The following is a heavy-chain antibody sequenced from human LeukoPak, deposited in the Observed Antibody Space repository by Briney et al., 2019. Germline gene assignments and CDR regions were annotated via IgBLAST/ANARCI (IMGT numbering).Heavy chain of an antibody. J-gene: IGHJ5*02. CDR1: GYTFTGYY. D-gene: IGHD3-3*01. Sequence: ASVKVSCKASGYTFTGYYMHWVRQAPGQGLEWTGWINPNSGGTNYAQKFQGRVTMTRDTSISTAYMELSRLRSDDTAVYYCARDSPYDFWSGYPWFDPWGQGTLVTVSS. CDR2: INPNSGGT. CDR3: ARDSPYDFWSGYPWFDP. V-gene: IGHV1-2*02.